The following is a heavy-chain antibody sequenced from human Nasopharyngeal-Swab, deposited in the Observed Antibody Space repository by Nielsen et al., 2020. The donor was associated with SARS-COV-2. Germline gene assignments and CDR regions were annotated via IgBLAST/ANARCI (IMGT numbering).Heavy chain of an antibody. V-gene: IGHV1-24*01. CDR2: FDPEDAET. D-gene: IGHD2-15*01. J-gene: IGHJ4*02. CDR3: ARRGFGCSGGSCPYYFDY. CDR1: GYTLTELS. Sequence: ASVKVSCKVSGYTLTELSMHWVRQAPGKGLEWMGGFDPEDAETIYAQKFQGRVTITADESTSTAYMELSSLRSEDTAVYYCARRGFGCSGGSCPYYFDYWGQGTLVTVSS.